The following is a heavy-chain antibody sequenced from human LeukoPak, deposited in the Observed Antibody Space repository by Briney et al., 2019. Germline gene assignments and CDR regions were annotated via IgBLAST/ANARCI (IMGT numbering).Heavy chain of an antibody. Sequence: PGGSLRLSCAASGFTFSNYAMSWVRQAPGKGLEWVSAIVGSGGSTYYADSVKGRFSISRDNCKNTLFLQMNSLRVEDTALYYCSKWGDYDVLTGYYDSDFWGQGTLVTVSS. CDR2: IVGSGGST. J-gene: IGHJ4*02. D-gene: IGHD3-9*01. CDR1: GFTFSNYA. V-gene: IGHV3-23*01. CDR3: SKWGDYDVLTGYYDSDF.